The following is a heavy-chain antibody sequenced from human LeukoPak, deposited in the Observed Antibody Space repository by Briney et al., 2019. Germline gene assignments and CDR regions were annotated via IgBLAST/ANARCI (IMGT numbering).Heavy chain of an antibody. CDR1: GGSISSYY. CDR3: ARDTVAGSDY. Sequence: SETLSLTCTVSGGSISSYYWSWIRQPPGKGLEWIGYIYYSGSTNYNPSLKSRVTISVDTSKNQFSLKLSSVTAADTAVYYCARDTVAGSDYWGQGTLVTVSS. V-gene: IGHV4-59*01. CDR2: IYYSGST. J-gene: IGHJ4*02. D-gene: IGHD6-19*01.